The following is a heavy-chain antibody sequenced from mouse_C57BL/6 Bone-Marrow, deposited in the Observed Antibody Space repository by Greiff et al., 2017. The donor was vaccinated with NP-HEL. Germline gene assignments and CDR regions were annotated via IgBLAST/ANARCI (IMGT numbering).Heavy chain of an antibody. CDR3: ARSDLARYAMDY. V-gene: IGHV1-69*01. CDR2: IDPSDSYT. Sequence: VQLQQPGAELVMPGASVKLSCKASGYTFTSYWMHWVKQRPGQGLEWIGEIDPSDSYTNYNQKFKGKSTLTVDKSSSTAYMQLSSLTSEDSAVYYCARSDLARYAMDYWGQGTSVTVSS. J-gene: IGHJ4*01. CDR1: GYTFTSYW.